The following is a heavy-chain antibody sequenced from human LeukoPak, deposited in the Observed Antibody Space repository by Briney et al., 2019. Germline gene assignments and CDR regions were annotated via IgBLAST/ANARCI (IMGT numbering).Heavy chain of an antibody. J-gene: IGHJ4*02. CDR2: IYTSGST. CDR3: ARGVVVPAAHFDY. D-gene: IGHD2-2*01. Sequence: SETLSLTCTVSGGSISSGSYYWRWLRQPAGKGLEWIGRIYTSGSTNYNPSLKSRATISVDTSKNQFSLKLSSVTAADTAVYYCARGVVVPAAHFDYWGQGTLVTVSS. V-gene: IGHV4-61*02. CDR1: GGSISSGSYY.